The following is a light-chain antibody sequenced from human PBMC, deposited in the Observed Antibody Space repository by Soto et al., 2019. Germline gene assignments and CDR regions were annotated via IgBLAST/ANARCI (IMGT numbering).Light chain of an antibody. CDR2: ADG. CDR3: QSYDTSLSGSV. CDR1: SSNIGAGYD. Sequence: QSVLTQPPSVSGAPGQRVTISCTGSSSNIGAGYDVHWFQQLPGTAPKLLIDADGHRPSGVPDRFSGSKSGTSASLAITGLQAEDEGDYYCQSYDTSLSGSVFSGGTKLTVL. V-gene: IGLV1-40*01. J-gene: IGLJ2*01.